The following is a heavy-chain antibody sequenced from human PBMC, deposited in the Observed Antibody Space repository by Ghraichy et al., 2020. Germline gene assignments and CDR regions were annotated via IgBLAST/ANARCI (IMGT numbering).Heavy chain of an antibody. D-gene: IGHD6-6*01. J-gene: IGHJ4*02. CDR3: ARGNSSSPKDY. CDR1: GGSFSGYY. CDR2: INHSVST. V-gene: IGHV4-34*01. Sequence: SETLSLTCAVYGGSFSGYYWSWIRQPPGKGLEWIGEINHSVSTNYNPSLKSRVTISVDTSKNQFSLKLSSVTAADTAVYYCARGNSSSPKDYWGQGTLVTVSS.